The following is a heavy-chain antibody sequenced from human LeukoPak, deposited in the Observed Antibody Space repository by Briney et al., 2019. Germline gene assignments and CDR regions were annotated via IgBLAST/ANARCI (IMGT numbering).Heavy chain of an antibody. CDR2: IKEDGSEK. J-gene: IGHJ4*02. V-gene: IGHV3-7*05. CDR3: VRDHGWASDY. CDR1: GFTFSGYW. Sequence: GGALRLSCAASGFTFSGYWMSWVRQAPGKGLEWVANIKEDGSEKYYVDSVKGRFTISRDNAKNSLYLQMNSLRAEDTALYYCVRDHGWASDYWGQGTLVTVSS. D-gene: IGHD1-26*01.